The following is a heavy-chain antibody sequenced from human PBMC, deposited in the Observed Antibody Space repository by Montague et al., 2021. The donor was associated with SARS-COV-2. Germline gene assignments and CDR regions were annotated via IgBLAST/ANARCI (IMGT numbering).Heavy chain of an antibody. CDR2: INHSGST. V-gene: IGHV4-34*01. D-gene: IGHD2-21*01. CDR3: ARSPRGFLKLWWYYMDV. J-gene: IGHJ6*03. Sequence: SETLSLTCAVYGGSFSGYYWSWIRQPPGKGLEWIGEINHSGSTNYNLSLKSRVTISVDTSKNQFSLKLSSVTAADTAVYYCARSPRGFLKLWWYYMDVWGKGTTVTVSS. CDR1: GGSFSGYY.